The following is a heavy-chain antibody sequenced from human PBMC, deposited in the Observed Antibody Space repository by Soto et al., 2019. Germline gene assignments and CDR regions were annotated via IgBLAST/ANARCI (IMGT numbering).Heavy chain of an antibody. CDR1: GGSISSYY. Sequence: SETLSLTCTVSGGSISSYYWSWIRQPAGKGLEWIGRIYTSGGTNYNPSLKSRVTMSVDTSKNQFSLKLSSVTAADTAVYYCVGTGYSSSWSYYFDYWGQGTLVTVSS. J-gene: IGHJ4*02. V-gene: IGHV4-4*07. CDR3: VGTGYSSSWSYYFDY. D-gene: IGHD6-13*01. CDR2: IYTSGGT.